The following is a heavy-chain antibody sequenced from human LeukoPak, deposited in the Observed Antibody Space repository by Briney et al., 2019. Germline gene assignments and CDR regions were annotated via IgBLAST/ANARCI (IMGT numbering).Heavy chain of an antibody. CDR3: AKKGYYASGSYFDY. CDR2: IRYEGTNK. V-gene: IGHV3-30*04. Sequence: GGSLRLSCAASGFTFSGSAMHWVRQAPGKGLEWVAFIRYEGTNKYYADSVKGRFFISRDNSKNTLYLQMNSLRPEDTAMYYCAKKGYYASGSYFDYWGQGTLVTVSS. J-gene: IGHJ4*02. CDR1: GFTFSGSA. D-gene: IGHD3-10*01.